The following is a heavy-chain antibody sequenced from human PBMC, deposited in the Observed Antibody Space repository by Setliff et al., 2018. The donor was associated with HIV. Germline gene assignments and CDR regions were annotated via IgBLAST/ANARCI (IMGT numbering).Heavy chain of an antibody. CDR3: ARKPGFCSGGGCWGYFDY. D-gene: IGHD2-15*01. Sequence: PSETLSLTCTVSGGSISSSSYYWGWIRQPPGKGLEWIGSIDYSGSTYYNPSLKSRVTISVDTSRSQFSLKLSSVTAADTAVYYCARKPGFCSGGGCWGYFDYWGQGTLVTVSS. J-gene: IGHJ4*02. V-gene: IGHV4-39*07. CDR2: IDYSGST. CDR1: GGSISSSSYY.